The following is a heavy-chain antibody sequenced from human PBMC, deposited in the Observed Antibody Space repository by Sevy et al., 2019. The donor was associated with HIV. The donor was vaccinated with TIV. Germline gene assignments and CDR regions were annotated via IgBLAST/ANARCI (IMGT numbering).Heavy chain of an antibody. V-gene: IGHV3-30*02. CDR3: AKGLGMVQGALLSDDI. J-gene: IGHJ3*02. Sequence: GGSLRLSCAASGFTFRSYGMHWVRQAPGKGLEWVAFIRYDGGTKYYADSVKGRFTISRDNSKNTLYLQMNSLRGDDTSLYYCAKGLGMVQGALLSDDIWGQGTMVTVSS. D-gene: IGHD3-10*01. CDR1: GFTFRSYG. CDR2: IRYDGGTK.